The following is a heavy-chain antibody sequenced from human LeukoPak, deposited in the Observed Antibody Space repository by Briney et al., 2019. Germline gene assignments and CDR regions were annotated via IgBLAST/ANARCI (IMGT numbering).Heavy chain of an antibody. Sequence: ASVTVSFTASAYTFTFYYMHWVRQAPGRGLERMGWINPNSGGTNSEQKFQGRVTMTRDTSISTAYMELSRLRSDDTAVYYCARDTARITIFGVAKYMDVWGKGTTVTVSS. J-gene: IGHJ6*03. CDR2: INPNSGGT. D-gene: IGHD3-3*01. V-gene: IGHV1-2*02. CDR3: ARDTARITIFGVAKYMDV. CDR1: AYTFTFYY.